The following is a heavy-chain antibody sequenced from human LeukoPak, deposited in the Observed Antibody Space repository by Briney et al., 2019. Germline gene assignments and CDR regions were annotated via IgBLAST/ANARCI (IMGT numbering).Heavy chain of an antibody. V-gene: IGHV3-30*02. CDR3: AKDRQQLANWFDP. Sequence: GGSLRLSCAASGFTFSSYGMHWVRQAPGKWLEWVAFIRYDGSNKYYADSVKGRFAISRDNSKNTLYLQMNSLRAEDTAVYYCAKDRQQLANWFDPWGQGTLVTVSS. D-gene: IGHD6-13*01. CDR2: IRYDGSNK. CDR1: GFTFSSYG. J-gene: IGHJ5*02.